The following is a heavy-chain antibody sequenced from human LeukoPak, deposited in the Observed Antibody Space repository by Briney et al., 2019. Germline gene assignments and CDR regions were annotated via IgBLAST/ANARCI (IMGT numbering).Heavy chain of an antibody. D-gene: IGHD4-11*01. Sequence: PGGSLRLSCAASGFTFSSYSMNWVRQAPGKGLVWVSRINSDGSSTSYADSVKGRFTISRDNAKNTLYLQMNSLRAEDTAVYYCARVDNSNYPPTYYYYYYMDVWGKGTTVTVSS. J-gene: IGHJ6*03. CDR3: ARVDNSNYPPTYYYYYYMDV. CDR2: INSDGSST. V-gene: IGHV3-74*01. CDR1: GFTFSSYS.